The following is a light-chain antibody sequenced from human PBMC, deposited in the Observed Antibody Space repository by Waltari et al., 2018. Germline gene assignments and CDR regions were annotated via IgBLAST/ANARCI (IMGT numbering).Light chain of an antibody. V-gene: IGKV1-5*03. J-gene: IGKJ2*01. CDR3: QQYDSYEYT. CDR1: QSITNW. Sequence: DIQMTQSPSTLSASVGDRVTITCRASQSITNWLAWYQQRPGQAPQLLIFRASLLERGVPSRFSGSGHGTEFTLTLSGLQPDDFGTYYCQQYDSYEYTFGQGTYLDIK. CDR2: RAS.